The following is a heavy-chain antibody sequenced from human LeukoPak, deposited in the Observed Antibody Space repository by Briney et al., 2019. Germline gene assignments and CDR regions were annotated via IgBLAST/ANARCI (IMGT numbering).Heavy chain of an antibody. J-gene: IGHJ4*02. D-gene: IGHD4-17*01. CDR1: GVSLSNYA. V-gene: IGHV3-30*04. CDR2: ISFDGTNK. CDR3: ATDYGDYEPIDY. Sequence: PGRSLRLSCTASGVSLSNYAMHWVRRPPGRGREWVAVISFDGTNKYYGDSVEGRFSVSRDNSKNTLYLQMNSLRPDDTAMYYCATDYGDYEPIDYWGQGTLVTVSS.